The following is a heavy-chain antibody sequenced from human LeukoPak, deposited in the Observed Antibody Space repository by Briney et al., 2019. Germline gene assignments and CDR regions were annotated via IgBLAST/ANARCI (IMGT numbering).Heavy chain of an antibody. CDR1: GGSISSYY. CDR3: ARLQYKYDSSGPLDY. D-gene: IGHD3-22*01. Sequence: SETLSLTCTVSGGSISSYYWSWIRQPAGKGLEWIGRIYTSGSTNYNPTLTSRVTISVDMSKNQFSLKLSSVTAADTAVYYCARLQYKYDSSGPLDYWGQGTLVTVSS. V-gene: IGHV4-4*07. CDR2: IYTSGST. J-gene: IGHJ4*02.